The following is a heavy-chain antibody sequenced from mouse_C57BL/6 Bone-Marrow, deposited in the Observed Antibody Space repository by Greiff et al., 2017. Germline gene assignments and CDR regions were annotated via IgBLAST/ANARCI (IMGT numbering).Heavy chain of an antibody. CDR3: DPVDYGSSYDYAMDY. CDR2: IHPNSGST. CDR1: GYTFTSYW. Sequence: QVQLKQPGAELVKPGASVKLSCKASGYTFTSYWMHWVKQRPGQGLEWIGMIHPNSGSTNYNEKFKSKATLTVDKSSSTAYMQLSSLTSEDSAVYYCDPVDYGSSYDYAMDYWGQGTSVTVSS. J-gene: IGHJ4*01. D-gene: IGHD1-1*01. V-gene: IGHV1-64*01.